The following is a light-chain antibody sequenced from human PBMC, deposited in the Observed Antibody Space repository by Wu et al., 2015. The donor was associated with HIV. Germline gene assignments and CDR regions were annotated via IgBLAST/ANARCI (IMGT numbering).Light chain of an antibody. CDR3: QHRTNWPLLT. J-gene: IGKJ4*01. Sequence: EIVVTHSPGTLSLSPGERATLSCRASQFIGNNLDWYQQKPGQAPRLLIFAASNRAAGTPDRFSGSGSGTDFTLTISRLEPEDFAVYYCQHRTNWPLLTFGGGTKGGDQT. CDR2: AAS. CDR1: QFIGNN. V-gene: IGKV3-11*01.